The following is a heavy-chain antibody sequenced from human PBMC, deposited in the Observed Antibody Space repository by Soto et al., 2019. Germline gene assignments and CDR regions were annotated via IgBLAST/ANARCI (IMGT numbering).Heavy chain of an antibody. V-gene: IGHV1-18*01. Sequence: ASVKVSCTASVYTITSYGISWVRQAPGQGLEWMGWISAYNGNTNYAQKLQGRDTMTTDTSTSTAYMELRSLRSDDTAVYDCASHSSGWYFFDYWGQGTRVTVS. CDR2: ISAYNGNT. D-gene: IGHD6-19*01. J-gene: IGHJ4*02. CDR1: VYTITSYG. CDR3: ASHSSGWYFFDY.